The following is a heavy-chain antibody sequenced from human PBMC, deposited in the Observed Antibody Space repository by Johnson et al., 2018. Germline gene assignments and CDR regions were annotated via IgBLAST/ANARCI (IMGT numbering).Heavy chain of an antibody. V-gene: IGHV4-59*01. CDR2: IYYSGST. CDR1: GGSISSYY. CDR3: ARSRLVHYYYMDV. D-gene: IGHD6-19*01. J-gene: IGHJ6*03. Sequence: QVQLQESGPGLVKPSETLSLTCTVSGGSISSYYWSWIRQPPGKGLEWIGYIYYSGSTNYNPPLKSRVTISVDTSKNQFSLKLSSVTAADTAVYYCARSRLVHYYYMDVWGKGTTVTVSS.